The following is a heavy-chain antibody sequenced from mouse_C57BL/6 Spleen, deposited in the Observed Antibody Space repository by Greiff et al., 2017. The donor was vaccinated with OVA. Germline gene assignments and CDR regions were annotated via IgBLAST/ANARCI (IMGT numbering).Heavy chain of an antibody. J-gene: IGHJ4*01. V-gene: IGHV1-69*01. CDR1: GYTFTSYW. CDR3: ARRTRAMDY. Sequence: VQLQQPGAELVMPGASVKLSCKASGYTFTSYWMHWVKQRPGQGLEWIGEIDPSDSYTNYNQKFKGKSTLTVDKSSSTAYMQLSSLTSEDSAVYYCARRTRAMDYWGQGTSVTVSS. CDR2: IDPSDSYT. D-gene: IGHD2-13*01.